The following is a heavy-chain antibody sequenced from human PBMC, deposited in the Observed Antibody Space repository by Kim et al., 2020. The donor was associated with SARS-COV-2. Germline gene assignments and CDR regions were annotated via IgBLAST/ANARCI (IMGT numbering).Heavy chain of an antibody. CDR1: GGSFSGYS. CDR3: ARGRAGVVPSPGLGLGPHFDYFILDV. CDR2: INHDGTV. V-gene: IGHV4-34*01. J-gene: IGHJ6*02. Sequence: SETLSLTCAVYGGSFSGYSWSWIRQPPGRGLEWIGEINHDGTVKYNSSLKSRVTISIDTSKNQFSLKLTSVTAADTNFYFCARGRAGVVPSPGLGLGPHFDYFILDVWGHGTTVSVSS. D-gene: IGHD3-10*01.